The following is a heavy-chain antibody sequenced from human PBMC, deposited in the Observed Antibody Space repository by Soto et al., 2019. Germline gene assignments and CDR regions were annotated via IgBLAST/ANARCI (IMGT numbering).Heavy chain of an antibody. CDR1: GFIFSSYW. V-gene: IGHV3-74*03. J-gene: IGHJ5*02. CDR3: AIEFMARGRDSNWFDP. D-gene: IGHD3-10*01. CDR2: INSDGRNT. Sequence: GGSLRLSCAASGFIFSSYWMHWVRQVPGKGPVWVARINSDGRNTKYTDSVKGRFTISRDNAKNTLYLQMNSLRAEDTAVYYCAIEFMARGRDSNWFDPWGQGTVVTVSS.